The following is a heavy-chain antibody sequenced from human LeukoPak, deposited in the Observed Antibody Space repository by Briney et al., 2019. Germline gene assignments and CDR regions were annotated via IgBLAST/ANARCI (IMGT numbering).Heavy chain of an antibody. Sequence: ASVTVSCKTSGYTFAGYYIHWVRQTPGQGLEWMGWIIPNSGGTNYAQKFQGRVTMTRDKSISTAYMELSRLRSDDTAVYYCARVWPCSNGVCPDVFDHWGQGTLVTVSS. CDR1: GYTFAGYY. CDR3: ARVWPCSNGVCPDVFDH. V-gene: IGHV1-2*02. D-gene: IGHD2-8*01. CDR2: IIPNSGGT. J-gene: IGHJ4*02.